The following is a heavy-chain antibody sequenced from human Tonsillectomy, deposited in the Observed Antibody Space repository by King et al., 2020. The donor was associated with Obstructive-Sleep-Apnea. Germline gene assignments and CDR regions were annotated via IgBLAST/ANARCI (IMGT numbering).Heavy chain of an antibody. J-gene: IGHJ5*02. V-gene: IGHV3-30*04. D-gene: IGHD3-10*01. CDR1: GFTFSSYA. CDR3: ARESSGSYFAWFDP. Sequence: QVQLVESGGGVVQPGRSLRLSCAASGFTFSSYAMHWVRQAPGKGLEGVAVISYDGSNKYYADSVKGRFHIYRDHSKNTLYLQMNSLRAEDTAVYYCARESSGSYFAWFDPWGQGTLVTVSS. CDR2: ISYDGSNK.